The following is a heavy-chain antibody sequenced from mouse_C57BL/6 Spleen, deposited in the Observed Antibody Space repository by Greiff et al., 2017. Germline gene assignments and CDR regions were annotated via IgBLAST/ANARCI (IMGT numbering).Heavy chain of an antibody. D-gene: IGHD1-1*01. CDR3: ARKLLRYGFAY. Sequence: EVHLVEPGGGLVKPGGSLKLSCAASGFTFSDYGMHWVRQAPEKGLEWVAYISSGSSTIYYADKVKGRFTISKDNAKNTLVLQMTSLRSEDTAMXYCARKLLRYGFAYWGQGTLVTVSA. J-gene: IGHJ3*01. CDR2: ISSGSSTI. CDR1: GFTFSDYG. V-gene: IGHV5-17*01.